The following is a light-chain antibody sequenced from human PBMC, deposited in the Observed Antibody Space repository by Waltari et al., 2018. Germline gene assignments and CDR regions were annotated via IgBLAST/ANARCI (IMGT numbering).Light chain of an antibody. J-gene: IGKJ2*01. Sequence: DIQMTQSPSSLSASVGDRATITCRASQSISTYLNWYQQKPGKPPKLLIYAASRLQRGVPSRFSGSGSVTNFTLTITSLQPEDFATFYCQQGDSAPYTFGQGTKLELK. V-gene: IGKV1-39*01. CDR2: AAS. CDR3: QQGDSAPYT. CDR1: QSISTY.